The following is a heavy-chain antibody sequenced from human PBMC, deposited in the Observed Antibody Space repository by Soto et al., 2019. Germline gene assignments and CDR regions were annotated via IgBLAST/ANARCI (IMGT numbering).Heavy chain of an antibody. Sequence: GGSLRLSCAASGFTFSSYSMNWVRQAPGKGLEWVSSISSSSSYIYYADSVKGRFTISRDNAKNSLYLQMNSLRAEDTAVYYCARDGGSYYDFDYWGQGTLVTVSS. CDR1: GFTFSSYS. D-gene: IGHD1-26*01. CDR3: ARDGGSYYDFDY. J-gene: IGHJ4*02. V-gene: IGHV3-21*01. CDR2: ISSSSSYI.